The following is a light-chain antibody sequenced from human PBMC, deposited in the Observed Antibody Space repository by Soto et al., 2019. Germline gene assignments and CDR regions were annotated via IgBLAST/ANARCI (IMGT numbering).Light chain of an antibody. CDR1: QSINSKS. J-gene: IGKJ3*01. CDR2: NTS. CDR3: QHYGGSFI. Sequence: EIVLTQSPGTLSLSPGEGATVSCRVSQSINSKSLVWYQGKLGQAPRLLIYNTSSRATGIPDRFSGSGSGTDFTLSISRLEPEDFAVYYCQHYGGSFIFGPGTKVDFK. V-gene: IGKV3-20*01.